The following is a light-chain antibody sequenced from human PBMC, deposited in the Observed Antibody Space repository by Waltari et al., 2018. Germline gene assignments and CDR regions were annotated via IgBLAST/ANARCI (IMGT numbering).Light chain of an antibody. CDR2: GAS. CDR1: QSVSSN. CDR3: QQYNNWPRT. J-gene: IGKJ1*01. V-gene: IGKV3-15*01. Sequence: EIVMTQSPATLSVSPGERATLSCRASQSVSSNLAWYQQKPGQAPRLLIFGASTRAPGIPARLSGSASGTEFTLTISSLQSEDFVVYYCQQYNNWPRTFGQGTKVEIK.